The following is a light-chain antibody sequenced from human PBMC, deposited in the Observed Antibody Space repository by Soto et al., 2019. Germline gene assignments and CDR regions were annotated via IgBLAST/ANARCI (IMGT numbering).Light chain of an antibody. J-gene: IGKJ3*01. CDR2: DAS. CDR1: HDIGNF. CDR3: QPYDNRTPFT. V-gene: IGKV1-33*01. Sequence: DIQMTQSPSSLSASVGDRVTITCQASHDIGNFLNWYQQKPGKAPKLLIYDASNFETGVPSRFSGRGSGTDFTFTISSLQPEDIATYYCQPYDNRTPFTFGPGTKVDIK.